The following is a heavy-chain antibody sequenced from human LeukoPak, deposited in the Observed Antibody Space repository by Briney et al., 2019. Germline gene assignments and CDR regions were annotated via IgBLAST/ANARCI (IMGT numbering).Heavy chain of an antibody. D-gene: IGHD4/OR15-4a*01. CDR2: ISFDGNTI. CDR3: ARDSPNDY. J-gene: IGHJ4*02. V-gene: IGHV3-30-3*01. Sequence: GGSLRLSCAASEFAFNTYAMHWVRQAPGKGLEWVAVISFDGNTIHYADSVKGRFTISRDNPKNTLYLQMNSLRAEDTAVYYCARDSPNDYWGQGTLVTVSS. CDR1: EFAFNTYA.